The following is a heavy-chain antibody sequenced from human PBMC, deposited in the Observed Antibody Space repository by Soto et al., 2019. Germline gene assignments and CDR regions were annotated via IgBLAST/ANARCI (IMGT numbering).Heavy chain of an antibody. CDR3: TRDASRDSSARGWFDP. CDR2: ISSNSAYI. Sequence: GGSLRLSCAASGFTFSDYYMSWIRQAPGKGLEWVSYISSNSAYIYYTDALRGRFTISRDNAKNSLHLQMNSLRAEDTAVYYCTRDASRDSSARGWFDPWGPGXLVTVYS. CDR1: GFTFSDYY. D-gene: IGHD6-13*01. J-gene: IGHJ5*02. V-gene: IGHV3-11*06.